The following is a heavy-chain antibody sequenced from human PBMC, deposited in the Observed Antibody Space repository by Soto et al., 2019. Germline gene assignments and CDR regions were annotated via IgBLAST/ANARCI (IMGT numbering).Heavy chain of an antibody. CDR2: MRPDGGST. CDR3: ARVEGRADDERD. D-gene: IGHD1-1*01. J-gene: IGHJ4*02. V-gene: IGHV1-46*01. CDR1: GYTFTSYY. Sequence: QVQMVQSGAEVKKPGASVKVSCKTSGYTFTSYYVHWVRQAPGRGLEWMGVMRPDGGSTDYAQKFQGRVTMTRDTPTTTVYMDLSSLRSDDTAVYYCARVEGRADDERDWGQGTLVTVSS.